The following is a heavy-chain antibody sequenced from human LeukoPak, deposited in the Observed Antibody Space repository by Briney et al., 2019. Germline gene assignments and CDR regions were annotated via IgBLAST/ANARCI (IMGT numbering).Heavy chain of an antibody. V-gene: IGHV1-24*01. CDR3: ATGFRIAVAGPNDY. J-gene: IGHJ4*02. D-gene: IGHD6-19*01. CDR1: GYTLTELS. CDR2: FDPEDGET. Sequence: ASVKVSCKVSGYTLTELSMHWVRQAPGKGLEWMGGFDPEDGETIYAQKFQGRVTMTEGTSTDTAYMELSSLRSEDTAVYYCATGFRIAVAGPNDYWGQGTLVTVSS.